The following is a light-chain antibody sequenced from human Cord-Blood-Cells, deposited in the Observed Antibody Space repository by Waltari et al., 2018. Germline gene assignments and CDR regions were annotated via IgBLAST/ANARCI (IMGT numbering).Light chain of an antibody. J-gene: IGLJ1*01. CDR2: QDS. CDR1: NFCDKY. CDR3: QAWDSSTAV. V-gene: IGLV3-1*01. Sequence: SYQLTQPPSLSVSPGQTASIPCSGYNFCDKYACWYQQKPGQSPVLVIYQDSKRPSGSTERVSGSNSGNTATLTISGTQAMDEADYYCQAWDSSTAVFGTGTKVTVL.